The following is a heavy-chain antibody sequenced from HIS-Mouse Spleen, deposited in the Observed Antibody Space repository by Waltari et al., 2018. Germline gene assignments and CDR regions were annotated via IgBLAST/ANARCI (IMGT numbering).Heavy chain of an antibody. CDR2: IYYSGST. V-gene: IGHV4-39*01. Sequence: QLQLQESGPGLVKPSATLSLPCTVSGGSISSRSYYWGWIRQPPGKGLEWIGSIYYSGSTYYNPSLKSRVTISVDTSKNQFSLKLSSVTAADTAVYYCARQDWDDSDYWGQGTLVTVSS. D-gene: IGHD1-1*01. CDR1: GGSISSRSYY. CDR3: ARQDWDDSDY. J-gene: IGHJ4*02.